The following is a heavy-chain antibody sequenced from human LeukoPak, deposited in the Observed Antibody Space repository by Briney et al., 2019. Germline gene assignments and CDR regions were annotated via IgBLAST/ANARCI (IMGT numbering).Heavy chain of an antibody. D-gene: IGHD3-9*01. CDR1: GYSISSGYY. CDR2: IYYSGST. V-gene: IGHV4-38-2*02. CDR3: ARELLKYYDILTGYYKGQWFDP. J-gene: IGHJ5*02. Sequence: MASETLSLTCTVSGYSISSGYYWGWIRQPPGKGLEWIGSIYYSGSTYYNPSLKSRVTISVDTSKNHFSLKLSSVTAADTAVYYCARELLKYYDILTGYYKGQWFDPWGQGTLVTVSS.